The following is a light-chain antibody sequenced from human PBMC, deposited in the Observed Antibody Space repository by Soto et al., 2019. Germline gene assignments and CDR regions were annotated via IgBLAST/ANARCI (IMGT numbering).Light chain of an antibody. Sequence: SALTQPASVSGSPGQSLTISCTGTSSDVGGYNYVSWYLQHPGKAPKLIIYDVSNRPSGVSNRFSGSKSGNTASLTISGLQAEDEADYYCGSYTSSTTLLFGGGTKLTVL. CDR1: SSDVGGYNY. J-gene: IGLJ2*01. CDR3: GSYTSSTTLL. CDR2: DVS. V-gene: IGLV2-14*03.